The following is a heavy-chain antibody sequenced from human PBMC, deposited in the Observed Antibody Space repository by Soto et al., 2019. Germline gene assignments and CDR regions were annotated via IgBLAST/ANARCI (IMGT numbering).Heavy chain of an antibody. J-gene: IGHJ5*02. CDR3: GKDLSPGGLAS. CDR2: IFWVGGGT. D-gene: IGHD3-16*01. Sequence: EVQVVESGGGLVRPGWSLPLSCLVSGSTIDDYAMHWVRQVPGKGLEWVSGIFWVGGGTGYADSVKGRFTISRDRAKNSLSLQMNSLRIEDTAVYYCGKDLSPGGLASWGQGTLVTVSS. V-gene: IGHV3-9*01. CDR1: GSTIDDYA.